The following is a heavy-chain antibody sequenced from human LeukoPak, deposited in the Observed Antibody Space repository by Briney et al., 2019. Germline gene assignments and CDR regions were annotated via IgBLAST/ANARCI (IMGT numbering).Heavy chain of an antibody. CDR1: GYSISSGYY. J-gene: IGHJ4*02. CDR3: ARDIVGATGYFDY. D-gene: IGHD1-26*01. V-gene: IGHV4-38-2*02. CDR2: IYHSGST. Sequence: SETLSPTCTVSGYSISSGYYWGWIRQPPGKGLEWIGSIYHSGSTYYNPSLKSRVTISVDTSKNQFSLKLSSVTAADTAVYYCARDIVGATGYFDYWGQGTLVTVSS.